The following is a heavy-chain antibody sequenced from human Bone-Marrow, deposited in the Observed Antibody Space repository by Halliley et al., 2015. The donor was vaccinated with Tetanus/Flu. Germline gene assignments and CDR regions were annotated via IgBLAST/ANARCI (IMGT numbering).Heavy chain of an antibody. V-gene: IGHV3-23*01. CDR1: GFTFSTYA. CDR3: AKPSLIRGVVITVFDS. D-gene: IGHD3-10*01. J-gene: IGHJ4*02. CDR2: ISDRGRTT. Sequence: LSLTCAASGFTFSTYAMTWVRQAPGKGLEWVSTISDRGRTTYYADSVKGRFTISRDNSKNTLHLQMNSLRAGDTAVYYCAKPSLIRGVVITVFDSWGRGTVVSVSS.